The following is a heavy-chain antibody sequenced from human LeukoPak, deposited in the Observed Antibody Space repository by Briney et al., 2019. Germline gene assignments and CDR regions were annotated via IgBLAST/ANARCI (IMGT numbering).Heavy chain of an antibody. J-gene: IGHJ6*02. CDR3: ARHYGGGEYYYGMDV. CDR1: GYIFDNYW. CDR2: IYPGDSDT. Sequence: GESLKISFQGSGYIFDNYWIAWVRQMPGKGLEWMGIIYPGDSDTRYSPSFQGQVTISADKSISTAYLQWSSLKASDTAMYYCARHYGGGEYYYGMDVWGQGTTVTVAS. D-gene: IGHD2-21*01. V-gene: IGHV5-51*01.